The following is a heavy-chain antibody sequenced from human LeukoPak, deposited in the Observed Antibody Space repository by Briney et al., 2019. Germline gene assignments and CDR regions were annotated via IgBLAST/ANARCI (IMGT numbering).Heavy chain of an antibody. Sequence: WLRQPPGKGLEWVGRIKSKSDGETTDYAAPVKGRCTISRDDSKNTLYLQMNSLKTEDTAMYYCATYRWYSDYWGQGVLVTVSS. D-gene: IGHD1-1*01. J-gene: IGHJ4*02. CDR2: IKSKSDGETT. CDR3: ATYRWYSDY. V-gene: IGHV3-15*01.